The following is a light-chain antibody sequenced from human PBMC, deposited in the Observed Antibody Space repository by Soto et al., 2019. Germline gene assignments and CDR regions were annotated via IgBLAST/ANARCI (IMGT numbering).Light chain of an antibody. V-gene: IGKV3-11*01. CDR3: QQRSNWIT. J-gene: IGKJ5*01. CDR2: DAS. CDR1: QSVSSY. Sequence: EIVLTQSPATLSLSPGERATLSCRASQSVSSYLAWYQQKPGQAPRLLIYDASNRATGIPARFSGSGSGKDFTLTISSLEAEDFAVYYCQQRSNWITFGQGTRLEIK.